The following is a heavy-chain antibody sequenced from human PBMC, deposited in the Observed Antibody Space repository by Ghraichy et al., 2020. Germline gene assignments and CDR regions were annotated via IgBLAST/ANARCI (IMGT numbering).Heavy chain of an antibody. CDR3: ARYGNEGANLFPAHWFDP. V-gene: IGHV4-31*03. Sequence: SETLSLTCTVSGGSISSGGYYWSWIRQHPGKGLEWIGYIYYSGSTYYNPSLKSRVTISVDTSKNQFSLKLSSVTAADTAVYYCARYGNEGANLFPAHWFDPWGQGTLVTVSS. J-gene: IGHJ5*02. CDR2: IYYSGST. CDR1: GGSISSGGYY. D-gene: IGHD1-1*01.